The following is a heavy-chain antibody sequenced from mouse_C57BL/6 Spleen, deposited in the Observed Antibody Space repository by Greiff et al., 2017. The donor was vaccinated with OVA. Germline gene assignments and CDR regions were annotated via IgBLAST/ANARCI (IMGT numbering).Heavy chain of an antibody. V-gene: IGHV1-64*01. CDR1: GYTFTSYW. J-gene: IGHJ4*01. CDR2: IHPNSGST. D-gene: IGHD1-1*01. CDR3: ASPLYGSDYAMDY. Sequence: QVQLQQPGAELVKPGASVKLSCKASGYTFTSYWMHWVKQRPGQGLEWIGMIHPNSGSTNYNEKFKSKATLTVDKSSSTAYMQLSSLTSEDSAVYACASPLYGSDYAMDYWGQGTSVTVSS.